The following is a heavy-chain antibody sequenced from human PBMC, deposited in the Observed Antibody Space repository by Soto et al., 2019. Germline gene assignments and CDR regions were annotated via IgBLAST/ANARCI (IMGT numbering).Heavy chain of an antibody. V-gene: IGHV1-18*01. CDR3: ARVNPYYYDSSGYYNWFDP. D-gene: IGHD3-22*01. J-gene: IGHJ5*02. CDR2: ISAYNGNT. Sequence: ASVKVSCKASGYTFTSYGISWVRQAPGQGLEWMGWISAYNGNTNYAQKLQGRGTMTTDTSTSTAYMELRSLRSDDTAVYYCARVNPYYYDSSGYYNWFDPWGQGTLVTVSS. CDR1: GYTFTSYG.